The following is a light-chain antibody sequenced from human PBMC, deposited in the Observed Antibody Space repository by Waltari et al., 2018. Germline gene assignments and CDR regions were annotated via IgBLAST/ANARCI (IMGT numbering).Light chain of an antibody. J-gene: IGLJ2*01. CDR2: DVS. CDR3: SSYTTSTTL. CDR1: SSDGGGYNY. V-gene: IGLV2-14*01. Sequence: QSALTQPASVSGSPGQSITISCTGTSSDGGGYNYVSWYQQHPGKAPKLIIYDVSRWPSGVSNRFAASKSGNTASLAIAGLQAEDEADYYCSSYTTSTTLFGGGTKLTVL.